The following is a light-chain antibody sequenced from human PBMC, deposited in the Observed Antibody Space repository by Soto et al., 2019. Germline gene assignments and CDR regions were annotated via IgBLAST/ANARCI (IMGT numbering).Light chain of an antibody. CDR3: QQYGDPPYT. J-gene: IGKJ2*01. CDR1: QSVYSNY. V-gene: IGKV3-20*01. Sequence: IVLTQSPGTLSLSPGEGASLSCRASQSVYSNYLAWHQHKPGRSPRLLIYHSSTRAAGTPDRFSGSGSGTDFALTISRLEPEDFAVYYCQQYGDPPYTFGQGTRVEIK. CDR2: HSS.